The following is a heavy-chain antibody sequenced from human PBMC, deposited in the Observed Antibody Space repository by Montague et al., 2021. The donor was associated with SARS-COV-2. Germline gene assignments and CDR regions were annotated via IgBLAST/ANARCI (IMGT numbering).Heavy chain of an antibody. J-gene: IGHJ4*02. D-gene: IGHD2-2*01. CDR1: GDSVSRNIAT. V-gene: IGHV6-1*01. CDR3: ARIPVGSKYYFDF. Sequence: CAISGDSVSRNIATWNWIRQSPSRGLEWLGRTYYRSKWYNDYAESVKSRIIINPDTSKHQFSLHLNSVTPEDTAVYYCARIPVGSKYYFDFWGQGTLVTVSS. CDR2: TYYRSKWYN.